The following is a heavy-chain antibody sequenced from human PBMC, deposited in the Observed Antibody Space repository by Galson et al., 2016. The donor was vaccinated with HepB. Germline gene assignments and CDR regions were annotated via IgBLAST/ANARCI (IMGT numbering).Heavy chain of an antibody. Sequence: SVKVSCKASGGFSSYAFSWVRQAPGQGLEWMGGIIPIFGTANYAQKFQGIVTITADESTSTAYMELSSLRSEDTAVYYCARGGYCGGDCYSRPFDYWGQGTLVTVSS. J-gene: IGHJ4*02. D-gene: IGHD2-21*02. CDR2: IIPIFGTA. CDR1: GGFSSYA. V-gene: IGHV1-69*13. CDR3: ARGGYCGGDCYSRPFDY.